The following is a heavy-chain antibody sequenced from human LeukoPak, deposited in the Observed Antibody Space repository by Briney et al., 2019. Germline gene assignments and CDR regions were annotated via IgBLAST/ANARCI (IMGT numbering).Heavy chain of an antibody. Sequence: LSLTCTVSGGSISSGGYYWSWVRQAPGKGLEWVATVSGSGDRMYHADSVKGRFTISRDNSKNTIYLQMNSLRAEDTAVYYCARNFGDGSGSYDYWGQGTLVTVSS. CDR1: GGSISSGGYY. CDR2: VSGSGDRM. CDR3: ARNFGDGSGSYDY. V-gene: IGHV3-23*01. J-gene: IGHJ4*02. D-gene: IGHD3-10*01.